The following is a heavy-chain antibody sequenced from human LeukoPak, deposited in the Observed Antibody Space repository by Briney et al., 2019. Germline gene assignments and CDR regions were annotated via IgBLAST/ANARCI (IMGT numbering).Heavy chain of an antibody. Sequence: SVKVSCKASGGTFSSYAISWVRQSPGQGLEWMGRIIPILGIANYAQKFQGRVTITADKSTSTVYMDLSSLRSEDTAMYYCAIGHYGDYGQWSSMNYWGQGTLVTVSS. CDR2: IIPILGIA. D-gene: IGHD4-17*01. CDR1: GGTFSSYA. J-gene: IGHJ4*02. V-gene: IGHV1-69*04. CDR3: AIGHYGDYGQWSSMNY.